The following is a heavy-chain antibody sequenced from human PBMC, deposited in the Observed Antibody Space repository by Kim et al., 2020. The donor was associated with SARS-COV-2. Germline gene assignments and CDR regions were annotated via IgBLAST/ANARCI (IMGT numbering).Heavy chain of an antibody. Sequence: ASVKVSCKASGYTFTSYGISWVRQAPGQGLEWMGWISAYNGNTNYAQKLQGRVTMTTDTSTSTAYMELRSLRSDDTAVYYCARDSEWSSSWYRAGNWFDAWGQGTLVTVSS. J-gene: IGHJ5*02. CDR3: ARDSEWSSSWYRAGNWFDA. D-gene: IGHD6-13*01. V-gene: IGHV1-18*01. CDR2: ISAYNGNT. CDR1: GYTFTSYG.